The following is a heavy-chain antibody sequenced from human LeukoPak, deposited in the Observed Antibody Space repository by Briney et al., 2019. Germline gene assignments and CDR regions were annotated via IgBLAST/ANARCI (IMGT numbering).Heavy chain of an antibody. CDR2: IYSGGST. CDR1: GFTVSSNY. D-gene: IGHD3-10*01. CDR3: ARGRNYYGSGIFDS. Sequence: GGSLRLSCAASGFTVSSNYMSWVRQAPGKGLEWVSVIYSGGSTYYADSVKVRFAISRDSSNNTLYLQMNSLRAEDTAVYYCARGRNYYGSGIFDSWGQGTLVTVSS. J-gene: IGHJ4*02. V-gene: IGHV3-66*01.